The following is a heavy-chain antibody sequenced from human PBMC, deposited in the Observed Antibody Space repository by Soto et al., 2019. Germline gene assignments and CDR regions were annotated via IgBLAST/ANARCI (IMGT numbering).Heavy chain of an antibody. CDR3: VRSKGGYSYGTPFDY. CDR1: GFTFDDYA. J-gene: IGHJ4*02. D-gene: IGHD5-18*01. V-gene: IGHV3-9*01. Sequence: EVQLEESGGALVQPGRSLRLSCAASGFTFDDYAMYWVRQVLGTGLEWVSSISWNSGNIGYADSVKGRFTTSRDNAKNSLYLQMNSLRPEDTALYYCVRSKGGYSYGTPFDYWGQGTLVTVSS. CDR2: ISWNSGNI.